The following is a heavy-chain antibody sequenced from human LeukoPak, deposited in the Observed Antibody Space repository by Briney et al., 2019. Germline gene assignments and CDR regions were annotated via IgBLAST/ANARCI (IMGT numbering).Heavy chain of an antibody. Sequence: GGSLRLSCAASGFTVSSNYMSWVRQAPGKGLEWVSVIYSGGSTYYADSVKGRFTISRDNSKNTLYLQMNSLRAEDTAVYYCAGGIVEATHGHDAFDIWGQGTMVTVSS. D-gene: IGHD1-26*01. V-gene: IGHV3-53*01. CDR3: AGGIVEATHGHDAFDI. CDR2: IYSGGST. CDR1: GFTVSSNY. J-gene: IGHJ3*02.